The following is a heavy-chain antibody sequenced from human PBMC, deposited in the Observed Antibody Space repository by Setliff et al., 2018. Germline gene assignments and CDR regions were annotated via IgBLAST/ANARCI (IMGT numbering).Heavy chain of an antibody. Sequence: SETLSLTCTVSGDSISSRRNYWGWFRQPAGKELEWIGQIYTSWSTNYNPSLKSRVTISLDTSKNQFSLSLTSVTAENTAVYYCARMSGFQYIDVWDKGTTVTVSS. D-gene: IGHD3-3*01. CDR1: GDSISSRRNY. V-gene: IGHV4-61*09. CDR2: IYTSWST. J-gene: IGHJ6*03. CDR3: ARMSGFQYIDV.